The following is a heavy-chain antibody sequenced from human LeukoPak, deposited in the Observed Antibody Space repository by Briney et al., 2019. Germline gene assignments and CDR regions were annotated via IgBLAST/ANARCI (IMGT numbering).Heavy chain of an antibody. CDR1: GGSISSGGYY. Sequence: SETLSLTCTVSGGSISSGGYYWSWIRQHPGKGLEWIGYVYYSGSTYYNPSLKSRVTISVDTSKNQFSLKLSSVTAADTAVYYRARGGEIWLHFDYWGQGTLVTVSS. J-gene: IGHJ4*02. D-gene: IGHD5-18*01. V-gene: IGHV4-31*03. CDR3: ARGGEIWLHFDY. CDR2: VYYSGST.